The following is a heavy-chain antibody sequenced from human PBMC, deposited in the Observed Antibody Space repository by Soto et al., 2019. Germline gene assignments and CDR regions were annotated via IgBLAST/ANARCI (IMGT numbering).Heavy chain of an antibody. D-gene: IGHD5-18*01. J-gene: IGHJ4*02. CDR1: GFTFSSYG. Sequence: GGSLRLSCAASGFTFSSYGTHWVRQAPGKGLEWVAVIWYDGSNKYYADSVKGRFTISRDNSKNTLYLQMNSLRAEDTAVYYCARDHPYSYGSVEGYFDYWGQGTLVTVSS. V-gene: IGHV3-33*01. CDR3: ARDHPYSYGSVEGYFDY. CDR2: IWYDGSNK.